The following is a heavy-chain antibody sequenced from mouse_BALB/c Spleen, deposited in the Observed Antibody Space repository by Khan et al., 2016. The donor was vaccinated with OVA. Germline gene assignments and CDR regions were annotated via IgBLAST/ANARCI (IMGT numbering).Heavy chain of an antibody. CDR2: ISSGDTT. J-gene: IGHJ3*01. CDR3: ARDYWFAY. CDR1: GFTFSNYG. V-gene: IGHV5-6-5*01. Sequence: EVELVESGGGLVKPGGSLKLSCVASGFTFSNYGVSWVRQTPEKRLEWVASISSGDTTYYPDSVKGRFTISRDNARNILYLQMSSLRSEDTAMYYCARDYWFAYWGQGTLVTVSA.